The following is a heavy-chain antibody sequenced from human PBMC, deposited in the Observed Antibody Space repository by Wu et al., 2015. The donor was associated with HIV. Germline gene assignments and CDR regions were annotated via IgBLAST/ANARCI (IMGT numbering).Heavy chain of an antibody. CDR2: INHSGST. CDR1: VGSFSGYY. Sequence: QVQLQQWGGRTVEAFRRPCPSPALSMVGSFSGYYWSWIRQPPGKGLEWIGEINHSGSTNYNPSPKSRVTISVDTSKNQFSLKLSSMTAADTAVYYCARVGRVVPAAESRAFLFYYYYYMDVWGKGTTVTVSS. D-gene: IGHD2-2*01. CDR3: ARVGRVVPAAESRAFLFYYYYYMDV. V-gene: IGHV4-34*01. J-gene: IGHJ6*03.